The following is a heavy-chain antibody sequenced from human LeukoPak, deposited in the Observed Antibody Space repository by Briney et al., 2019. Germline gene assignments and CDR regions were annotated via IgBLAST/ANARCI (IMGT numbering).Heavy chain of an antibody. V-gene: IGHV1-24*01. Sequence: ASVKVSCKVSGYTLTELSMHWVRQAPGKGLEWMGGFDPEDGETIYAQKFQGRVTMTRDMSTSTVYMELSSLRSEDTAVYYCARDHNSIVLQGWFDPWGQGTLVTVSS. CDR3: ARDHNSIVLQGWFDP. CDR2: FDPEDGET. J-gene: IGHJ5*02. CDR1: GYTLTELS. D-gene: IGHD3-10*01.